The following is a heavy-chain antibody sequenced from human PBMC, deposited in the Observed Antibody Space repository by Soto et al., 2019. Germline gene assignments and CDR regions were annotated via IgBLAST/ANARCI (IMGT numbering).Heavy chain of an antibody. Sequence: EVQLLESGGGLVQPGGSLRLSCAASGFSINNYAMTWVRQAPGKGLDWVSTIVGSGSTFYADSVRGRFTISRDNSKNTVYLQMNGLRAEYTAVYHCAKHRDCSVNACPTAHWFDPWGQGTLVTVSS. V-gene: IGHV3-23*01. CDR3: AKHRDCSVNACPTAHWFDP. J-gene: IGHJ5*02. CDR1: GFSINNYA. D-gene: IGHD2-15*01. CDR2: IVGSGST.